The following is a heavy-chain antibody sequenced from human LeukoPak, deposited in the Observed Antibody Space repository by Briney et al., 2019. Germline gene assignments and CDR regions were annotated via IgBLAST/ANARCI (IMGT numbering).Heavy chain of an antibody. CDR3: ATAGYYYDSSGYCFDY. V-gene: IGHV1-69*02. D-gene: IGHD3-22*01. CDR2: IIPILGIA. J-gene: IGHJ4*02. CDR1: GGTFSSYT. Sequence: GASVKVSCKASGGTFSSYTISWVRQAPGQGLEWMGRIIPILGIANYVQKFQGRVTITADKSTSTAYMELSSLRSEDTAVYYCATAGYYYDSSGYCFDYWGQGTLVTVSS.